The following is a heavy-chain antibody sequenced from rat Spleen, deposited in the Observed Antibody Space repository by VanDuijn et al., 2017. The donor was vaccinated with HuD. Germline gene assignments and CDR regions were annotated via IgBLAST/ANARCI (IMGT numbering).Heavy chain of an antibody. D-gene: IGHD2-5*01. CDR3: SREELFSGYLLRFAY. V-gene: IGHV2S63*01. J-gene: IGHJ3*01. CDR2: MWSDGNT. Sequence: EVQLKESGPGLLQFSQTLSLTCSVSGFSLTGYSVHWVRQPPGKGLEWLGVMWSDGNTAYNSTLKSRLNINRDTSKSQIFLNMNSLQTEDTAIYYCSREELFSGYLLRFAYWGQGTLVTVSA. CDR1: GFSLTGYS.